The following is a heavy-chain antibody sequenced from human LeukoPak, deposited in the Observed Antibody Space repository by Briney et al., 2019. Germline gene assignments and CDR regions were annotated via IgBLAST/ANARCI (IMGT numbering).Heavy chain of an antibody. D-gene: IGHD6-19*01. CDR3: AKDRSGWYVNWFDP. J-gene: IGHJ5*02. V-gene: IGHV3-23*01. CDR2: ISGSGGST. CDR1: GFTFSSYG. Sequence: RPGGSLRLSCAASGFTFSSYGMSWVRQAPGKGLEWVSAISGSGGSTYYADSVKGRFTISRDNSKNTLYLQMNSLRAEDTAVYYCAKDRSGWYVNWFDPWGQGTLVTVSS.